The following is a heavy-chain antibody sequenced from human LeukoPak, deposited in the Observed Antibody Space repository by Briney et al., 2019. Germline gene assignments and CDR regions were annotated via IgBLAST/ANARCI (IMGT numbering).Heavy chain of an antibody. CDR1: GGSISSSNW. J-gene: IGHJ1*01. CDR3: ASSIAAAGRFFQH. Sequence: PSETLSLTCAVSGGSISSSNWWSWVRQPPGKGLEWIGEIYHSGNTNYNPSLKSRVTISLDKSKNQFSLQLNSVTPEDTAVYYCASSIAAAGRFFQHWGQGTLVTVSS. D-gene: IGHD6-13*01. CDR2: IYHSGNT. V-gene: IGHV4-4*02.